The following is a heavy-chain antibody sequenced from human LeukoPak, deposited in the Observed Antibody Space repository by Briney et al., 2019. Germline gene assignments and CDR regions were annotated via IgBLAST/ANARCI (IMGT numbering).Heavy chain of an antibody. D-gene: IGHD2-15*01. J-gene: IGHJ4*02. V-gene: IGHV3-30*18. CDR2: ISSDGSKE. CDR3: AKDGYCSGGSCYANFFDR. Sequence: GRSLRLSCAASGFSFLHYGMHWVRQAPGKGLEWVAFISSDGSKEYYADSEKGRFTISRDNSKNTLYLHVNSPRAEDTAVFFCAKDGYCSGGSCYANFFDRWGQGTLVTVSS. CDR1: GFSFLHYG.